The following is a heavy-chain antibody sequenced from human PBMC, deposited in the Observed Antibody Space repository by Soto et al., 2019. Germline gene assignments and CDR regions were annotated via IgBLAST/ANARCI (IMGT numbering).Heavy chain of an antibody. CDR3: ARSYYDFWSGYYTDTYFDY. D-gene: IGHD3-3*01. CDR2: IYYSGST. Sequence: PSETLSLTYAVSGGSISSGGYSSSWIRQPPGKGLEWIGYIYYSGSTYYNPSLKSRVTISVDTSKNQFSLKLSSVTAADTAVYYCARSYYDFWSGYYTDTYFDYWGQGTLVTVSS. J-gene: IGHJ4*02. CDR1: GGSISSGGYS. V-gene: IGHV4-30-2*03.